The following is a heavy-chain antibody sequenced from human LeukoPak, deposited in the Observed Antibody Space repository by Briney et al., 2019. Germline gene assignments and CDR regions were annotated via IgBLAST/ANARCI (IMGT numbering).Heavy chain of an antibody. J-gene: IGHJ4*02. V-gene: IGHV4-39*01. CDR1: GGSISSSSYY. CDR3: ARLGVTFDS. CDR2: IYYTGST. Sequence: SETLSLTCTVSGGSISSSSYYWGWIRQPPGKGLEWIGGIYYTGSTYYNPSLKSRVTTSVDTSKNQFSLKLSSVTAADTAIYYCARLGVTFDSWGQGTLVTVSS. D-gene: IGHD3-16*01.